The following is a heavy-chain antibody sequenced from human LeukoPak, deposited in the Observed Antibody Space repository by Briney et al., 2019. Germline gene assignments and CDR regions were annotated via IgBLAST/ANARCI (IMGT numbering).Heavy chain of an antibody. CDR3: ARDPPLKDIVVVPAALGY. CDR1: GYTFTSYG. D-gene: IGHD2-2*01. CDR2: ISAYNDNT. V-gene: IGHV1-18*01. Sequence: GASVKVSCKASGYTFTSYGISWVRQAPGQGLEWMGWISAYNDNTNYAQKLQGRVTMTTDTSTSTAYMELRSLRSDDTAVYYCARDPPLKDIVVVPAALGYWGQGTLVTVSS. J-gene: IGHJ4*02.